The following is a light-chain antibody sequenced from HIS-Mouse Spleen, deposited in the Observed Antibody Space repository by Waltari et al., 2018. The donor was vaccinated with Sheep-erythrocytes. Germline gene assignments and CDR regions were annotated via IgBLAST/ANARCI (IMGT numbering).Light chain of an antibody. Sequence: QSVLTQPPSASGTPGQVVTISCSGSSSPNGRNTVTWYKQLPGTAPKLMIYEVSKRPSGVPDRFSGSKSGNTASLTVSGLQAEDEADYYCSSYAGSNNWVFGGGTKLTVL. J-gene: IGLJ3*02. CDR1: SSPNGRNT. CDR3: SSYAGSNNWV. CDR2: EVS. V-gene: IGLV2-8*01.